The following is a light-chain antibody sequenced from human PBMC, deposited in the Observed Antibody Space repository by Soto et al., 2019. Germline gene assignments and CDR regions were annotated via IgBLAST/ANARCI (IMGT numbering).Light chain of an antibody. CDR2: GAS. CDR1: QSVSSIY. V-gene: IGKV3-20*01. CDR3: QQYNNWPRT. Sequence: EIVLTQSPGTLSLSPGERATLSCRASQSVSSIYLAWYQQKPGQAPRLLIYGASSRATGIPDRFSASGSGTEFTLTISSLQSEDFAVYYCQQYNNWPRTFGQGTKVDIK. J-gene: IGKJ1*01.